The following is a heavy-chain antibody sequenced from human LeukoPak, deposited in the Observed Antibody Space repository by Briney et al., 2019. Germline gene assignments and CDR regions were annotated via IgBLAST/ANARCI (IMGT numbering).Heavy chain of an antibody. D-gene: IGHD2-2*01. J-gene: IGHJ5*02. CDR3: ARDDCSSISCYHNWFDP. Sequence: GGSLRLSCAASGFTFNSYWMHWVRQAPGKGLVWVSRINSDGSTTSYADSVKGRFTISRDNAKNSLYLQMNSLRAEDTAVYYCARDDCSSISCYHNWFDPWGQGTLVTVSS. V-gene: IGHV3-74*01. CDR1: GFTFNSYW. CDR2: INSDGSTT.